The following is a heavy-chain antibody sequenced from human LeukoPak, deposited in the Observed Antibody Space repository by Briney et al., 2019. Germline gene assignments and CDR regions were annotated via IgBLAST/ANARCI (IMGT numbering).Heavy chain of an antibody. CDR3: ARDGPNDSSGYYFDY. V-gene: IGHV3-30-3*01. CDR1: GFTFSSYA. CDR2: ISYDGSNK. J-gene: IGHJ4*02. Sequence: GGSLRLSCAASGFTFSSYAMHWVRQAPGKGLEWVAVISYDGSNKYYADSVKGRFTISRDNSKNTLYLQMNSLRAEDTAVYYCARDGPNDSSGYYFDYWGQGTLVTVSS. D-gene: IGHD3-22*01.